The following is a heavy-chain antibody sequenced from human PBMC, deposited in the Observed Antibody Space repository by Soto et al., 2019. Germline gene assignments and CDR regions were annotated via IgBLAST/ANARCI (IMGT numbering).Heavy chain of an antibody. CDR2: ISFDGSNK. D-gene: IGHD3-22*01. CDR3: ARDRSMIVVVPGY. V-gene: IGHV3-30*14. J-gene: IGHJ4*02. CDR1: GFTFSTYA. Sequence: QVQLVESGGGVVQPGRSLRLSCAASGFTFSTYAMHWVRQAPGKGPEWVALISFDGSNKYYADSVKGRFTISRDNSKNTVYRQMNSLRPEDTAVYYCARDRSMIVVVPGYWGQGTLVTVSS.